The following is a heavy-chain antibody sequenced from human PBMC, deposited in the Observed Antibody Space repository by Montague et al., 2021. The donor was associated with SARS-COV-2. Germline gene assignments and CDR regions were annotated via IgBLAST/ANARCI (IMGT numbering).Heavy chain of an antibody. Sequence: SETLSLTCNVSGASTSSYYWSWIRQPPGRGLEWIGYIYYTGTSRSNPSLQSRVTMSVDTSKNQFSLPVRPVTAADTAVYYCARLGFVELWLNLGWFDPWGQGTLVTVSS. V-gene: IGHV4-59*08. J-gene: IGHJ5*02. CDR1: GASTSSYY. CDR2: IYYTGTS. D-gene: IGHD3-16*02. CDR3: ARLGFVELWLNLGWFDP.